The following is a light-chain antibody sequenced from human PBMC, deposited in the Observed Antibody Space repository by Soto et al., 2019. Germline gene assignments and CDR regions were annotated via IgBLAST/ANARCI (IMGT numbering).Light chain of an antibody. J-gene: IGLJ1*01. CDR3: GAWESSLNPYV. CDR2: DNN. V-gene: IGLV1-51*01. Sequence: QSVLTQPPSVSAAPGQKVIISCSGSSFNIGNNYVSWYQQLPGTAPKLLIYDNNKRPSGIPDRFSGSKSGTSATLAITGLQPPDEADYYCGAWESSLNPYVFGTGTKVTV. CDR1: SFNIGNNY.